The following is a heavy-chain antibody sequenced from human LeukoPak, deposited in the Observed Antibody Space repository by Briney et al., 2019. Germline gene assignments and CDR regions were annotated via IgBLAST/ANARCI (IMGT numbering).Heavy chain of an antibody. Sequence: PGGSLRLSCAASGFTFSSYGMHWVRQAPGKGLEWVAVISYDGSNKYYADSVKGRFTISRDNSKNTLYLQMNSLRAEDTAVYYCAKDSVKFLSYCGGDCYPDDYWGQGTLVTASS. D-gene: IGHD2-21*02. V-gene: IGHV3-30*18. J-gene: IGHJ4*02. CDR2: ISYDGSNK. CDR3: AKDSVKFLSYCGGDCYPDDY. CDR1: GFTFSSYG.